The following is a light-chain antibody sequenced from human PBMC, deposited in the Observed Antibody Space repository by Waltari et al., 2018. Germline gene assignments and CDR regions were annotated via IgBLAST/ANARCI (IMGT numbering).Light chain of an antibody. CDR1: TLYNQH. CDR2: QDT. J-gene: IGLJ2*01. CDR3: QAWDSNTVI. V-gene: IGLV3-1*01. Sequence: SSELTRAPSVSVSPGETASITCSGETLYNQHVYWDHQKAGQSPVLVIHQDTKRPSGSPERFSGSNSGNTATLTISGTQAVDEADYYCQAWDSNTVIFGGGTKLTVL.